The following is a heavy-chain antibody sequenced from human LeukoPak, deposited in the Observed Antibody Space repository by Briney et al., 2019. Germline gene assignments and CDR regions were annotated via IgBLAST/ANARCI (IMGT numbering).Heavy chain of an antibody. CDR1: AFTSSDYY. V-gene: IGHV3-11*05. CDR2: ISSSSSYT. D-gene: IGHD2-2*01. J-gene: IGHJ6*02. CDR3: ARDRRSTSFSPSMDV. Sequence: KPGGSLRLSCAASAFTSSDYYMSWIRQAPGKWIEWDLYISSSSSYTNYADSVKGRFTISRDNAKNSLYLQMNSLRAEDTAVYYCARDRRSTSFSPSMDVWGQGTTVTVSS.